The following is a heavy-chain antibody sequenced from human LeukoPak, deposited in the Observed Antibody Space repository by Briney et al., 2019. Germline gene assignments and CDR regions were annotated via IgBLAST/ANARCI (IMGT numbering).Heavy chain of an antibody. V-gene: IGHV1-69-2*01. Sequence: ASVKVSCKVSGYTFTDYYMHWVQQAPGKGLEWKGLVDPEDGETIYAEKFQGRVTITADTSTDTAYMELSSLRSEDTAVYYCATADCSSTSCYLDYWGQGTLVTVSS. CDR3: ATADCSSTSCYLDY. D-gene: IGHD2-2*01. CDR2: VDPEDGET. J-gene: IGHJ4*02. CDR1: GYTFTDYY.